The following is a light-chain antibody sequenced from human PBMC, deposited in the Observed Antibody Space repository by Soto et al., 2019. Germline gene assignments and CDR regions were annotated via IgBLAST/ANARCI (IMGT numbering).Light chain of an antibody. CDR1: RDISNY. CDR2: DAS. Sequence: DIRMTQSPSSLSASVGDRVTITCQASRDISNYLNWYQYKPGKVPKLLIYDASKLETGVPSRFGGSGSGTDFTFTISSLQPEDVATYYCQQNDNLPPLTFGGGTKVEIK. CDR3: QQNDNLPPLT. J-gene: IGKJ4*01. V-gene: IGKV1-33*01.